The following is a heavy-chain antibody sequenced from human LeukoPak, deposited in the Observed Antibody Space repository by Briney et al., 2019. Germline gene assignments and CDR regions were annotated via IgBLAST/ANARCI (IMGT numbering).Heavy chain of an antibody. J-gene: IGHJ4*02. D-gene: IGHD2-2*01. CDR1: GYTFTSYW. CDR3: ARLGYCSRGTCYAFDY. V-gene: IGHV5-51*01. Sequence: GESLKISCKGSGYTFTSYWIGWVRQMLGKGLEWMGIIYPGDSDTRYSPSFQGQVTMSADKSITTAYLQWSSLKASDTAVYYCARLGYCSRGTCYAFDYWGQGTLVTVSS. CDR2: IYPGDSDT.